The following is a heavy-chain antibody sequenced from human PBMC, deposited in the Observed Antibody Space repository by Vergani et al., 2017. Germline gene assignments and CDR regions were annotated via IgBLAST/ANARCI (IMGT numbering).Heavy chain of an antibody. D-gene: IGHD3-9*01. V-gene: IGHV3-11*04. CDR1: GFTFSDHY. CDR3: ARETDTGSSVSYNYYARDV. CDR2: MSSGDSI. J-gene: IGHJ6*04. Sequence: QVQLVESGGGLVKPGGSLRLSCAASGFTFSDHYMSWVRQAPGKGLEWISYMSSGDSIYYADSVKGRFTVSRDNTKNTLYLQMNSLRAEDTAVYYCARETDTGSSVSYNYYARDVWGKGTTVSVSS.